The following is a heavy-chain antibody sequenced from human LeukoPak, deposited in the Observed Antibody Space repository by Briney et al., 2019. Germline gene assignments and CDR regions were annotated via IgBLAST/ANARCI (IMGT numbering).Heavy chain of an antibody. CDR3: ARVRALSYYDSSGDLYYFQY. CDR1: GGSISSYY. J-gene: IGHJ4*02. CDR2: IYYSGIT. Sequence: SETLSLTCTVSGGSISSYYWSWLRQPPGKGLEWIGFIYYSGITDYNPSLKSRVTISVDTSKNQFSLKLSSVTAADTAVYYCARVRALSYYDSSGDLYYFQYWGQGTLVTVSS. V-gene: IGHV4-59*01. D-gene: IGHD3-22*01.